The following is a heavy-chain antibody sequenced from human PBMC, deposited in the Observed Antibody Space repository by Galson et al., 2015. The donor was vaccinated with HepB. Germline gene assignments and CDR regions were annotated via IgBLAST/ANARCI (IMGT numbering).Heavy chain of an antibody. CDR2: INTNTGNP. Sequence: CKASGYIFSNYALNWVRQAPGQGLEWMGWINTNTGNPTYAQGFTGRFVFSLDTSVNTAYLQISSLKAEDTAFYYCARDGNHGRWSDLWGQGTLVTVSS. V-gene: IGHV7-4-1*02. J-gene: IGHJ5*02. CDR1: GYIFSNYA. CDR3: ARDGNHGRWSDL. D-gene: IGHD1-14*01.